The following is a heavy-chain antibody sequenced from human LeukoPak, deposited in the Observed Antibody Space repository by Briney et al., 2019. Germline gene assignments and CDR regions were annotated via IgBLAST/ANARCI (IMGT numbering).Heavy chain of an antibody. D-gene: IGHD4-23*01. Sequence: SETLSLTCAVSGGSISGSDWWSWVRQPPGKGLEWVGEIYHSGSTNYNPSLKSRVTISVDKSKNQFSLKLSSVTAADTAVYYCARNGGNSDFDYWGQGTLVTVSS. CDR1: GGSISGSDW. V-gene: IGHV4-4*02. CDR3: ARNGGNSDFDY. CDR2: IYHSGST. J-gene: IGHJ4*02.